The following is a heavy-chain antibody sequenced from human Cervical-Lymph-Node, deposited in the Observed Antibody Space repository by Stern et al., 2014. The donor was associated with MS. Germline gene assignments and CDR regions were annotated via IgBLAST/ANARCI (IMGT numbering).Heavy chain of an antibody. J-gene: IGHJ4*02. V-gene: IGHV1-69*01. CDR3: ARELIQVLVY. Sequence: MQLVESGAEVKKPGSSVKVSCKASGGTFSSSTISWVRQAPGQGLEGMGGISPRCGTVKYAHKFQGRVTITADESTSTAYMELSSLRSEDTAVYYCARELIQVLVYWCQGTLVTVSS. CDR2: ISPRCGTV. CDR1: GGTFSSST.